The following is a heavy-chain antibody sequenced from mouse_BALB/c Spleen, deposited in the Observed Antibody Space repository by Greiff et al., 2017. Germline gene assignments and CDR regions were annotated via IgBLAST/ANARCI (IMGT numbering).Heavy chain of an antibody. V-gene: IGHV1-5*01. D-gene: IGHD2-2*01. CDR3: TSGWYGYDGDYFDY. Sequence: EVQLQQSGTVLARPGASVKMSCKASGYSFTSYWMHWVKQRPGQGLEWIGAIYPGNSDTSYNQKFKGKAKLTAVTSASTAYMELSSLTNEDSAVYYCTSGWYGYDGDYFDYWGQGTTLTVSS. CDR1: GYSFTSYW. CDR2: IYPGNSDT. J-gene: IGHJ2*01.